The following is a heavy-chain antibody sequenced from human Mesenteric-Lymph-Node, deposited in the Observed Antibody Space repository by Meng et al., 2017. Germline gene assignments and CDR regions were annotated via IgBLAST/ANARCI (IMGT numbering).Heavy chain of an antibody. CDR2: ISSSGSTI. J-gene: IGHJ3*02. V-gene: IGHV3-48*03. CDR3: GRGYSGYRLSDAFDI. D-gene: IGHD5-12*01. Sequence: GGSLRLSCAASGFTFSSYEMNWVRQAPGKGLEWVSYISSSGSTIYYADSVKGRFTISRDNAKNSLYLQMNSLRAEDTAVYYCGRGYSGYRLSDAFDIWGQGTMVTVSS. CDR1: GFTFSSYE.